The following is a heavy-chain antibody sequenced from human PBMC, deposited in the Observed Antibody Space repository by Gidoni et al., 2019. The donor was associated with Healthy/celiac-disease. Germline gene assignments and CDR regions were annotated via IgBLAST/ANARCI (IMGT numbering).Heavy chain of an antibody. V-gene: IGHV3-21*01. CDR2: ISSSSSYI. J-gene: IGHJ5*02. CDR3: ARSYMVRGVISYNWFDP. Sequence: EVQLVESGGGLVKPGGSLRPSCAASGFTFSSYSMNWVRQAPGKGLEWVSSISSSSSYIYYADSVKGRFTISRDNAKNSLYLQMNSLRAEDTAVYYCARSYMVRGVISYNWFDPWGQGTLVTVSS. CDR1: GFTFSSYS. D-gene: IGHD3-10*01.